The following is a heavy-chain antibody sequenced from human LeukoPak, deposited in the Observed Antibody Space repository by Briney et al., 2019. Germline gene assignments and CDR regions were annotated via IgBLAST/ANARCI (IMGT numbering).Heavy chain of an antibody. CDR1: GFTFSNSS. V-gene: IGHV3-64*02. CDR2: ISTNGDRT. D-gene: IGHD6-19*01. CDR3: ARGVAISSSGWYDTFDY. J-gene: IGHJ4*02. Sequence: GGSLRLSCAASGFTFSNSSMYWVRQAPGKGLELVSVISTNGDRTYYAGSVKGRFTISRDNSKNTLYLQMGSLRADDMAVYYCARGVAISSSGWYDTFDYWGQGALVTISS.